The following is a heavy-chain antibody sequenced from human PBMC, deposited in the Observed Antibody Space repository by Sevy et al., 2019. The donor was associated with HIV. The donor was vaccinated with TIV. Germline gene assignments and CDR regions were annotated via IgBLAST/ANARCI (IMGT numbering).Heavy chain of an antibody. D-gene: IGHD4-17*01. Sequence: GGSLRLSCAASGFTFSSYAMHWVRQAPGKGLEWVAVISYDGSNKYYADSVKGRFTISRDNSKNTLYLQMNSLRAEDTAVYYCAIDDGDYGGNIIDYWGQGTLVTVSS. CDR1: GFTFSSYA. CDR3: AIDDGDYGGNIIDY. J-gene: IGHJ4*02. V-gene: IGHV3-30-3*01. CDR2: ISYDGSNK.